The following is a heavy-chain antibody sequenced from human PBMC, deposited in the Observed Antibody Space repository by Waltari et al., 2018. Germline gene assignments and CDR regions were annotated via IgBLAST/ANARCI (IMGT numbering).Heavy chain of an antibody. CDR2: ISGDSAQI. D-gene: IGHD1-1*01. CDR3: ARELVRDWSNWVSGDAFDI. V-gene: IGHV3-21*06. J-gene: IGHJ3*02. Sequence: EVQLVESGGGLIKPGGSLRLSCAASGFPFSRFSINWVRQAPGKGLEWVSFISGDSAQISSADSVKGRFTRSRNNANNSVFLQMNSLSAEDTAVYYCARELVRDWSNWVSGDAFDIWGQGTLVIVSS. CDR1: GFPFSRFS.